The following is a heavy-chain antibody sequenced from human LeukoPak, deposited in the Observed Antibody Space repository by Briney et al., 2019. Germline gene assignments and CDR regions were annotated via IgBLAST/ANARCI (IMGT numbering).Heavy chain of an antibody. CDR3: ARAISRALDY. CDR1: GGSFSGYY. D-gene: IGHD2-2*01. CDR2: INHSGST. J-gene: IGHJ4*02. V-gene: IGHV4-34*01. Sequence: PSETLSLTCAVYGGSFSGYYWSWIRQPPGKGLEWIGEINHSGSTNYNPSLKSRVTISVDTSKNQFSLKLSSVTAADTAVYYCARAISRALDYWGRGTLVTVSS.